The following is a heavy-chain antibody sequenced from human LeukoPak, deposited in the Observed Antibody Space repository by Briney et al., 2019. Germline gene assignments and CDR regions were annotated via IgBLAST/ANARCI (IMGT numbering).Heavy chain of an antibody. CDR3: AIGGGY. D-gene: IGHD3-16*01. CDR1: GFTFSTYE. CDR2: ISSSGTTI. J-gene: IGHJ4*02. Sequence: GGSLRLSCAASGFTFSTYEMNWVRQAPGRGLEWVSYISSSGTTIYYADSVRGRFTISRDNAKSSLFLQMNSLRVEDTALYYGAIGGGYWGQGTLVTVSS. V-gene: IGHV3-48*03.